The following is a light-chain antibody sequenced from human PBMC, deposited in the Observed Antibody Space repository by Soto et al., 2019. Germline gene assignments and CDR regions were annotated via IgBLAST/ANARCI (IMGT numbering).Light chain of an antibody. CDR3: SSYTSDNTVV. V-gene: IGLV2-14*01. CDR2: EVT. Sequence: QSALTQPASVSGSPGQSITISCTGTSNDVGGYDYVSWYQQHPGKAPKLVIYEVTNRPSGVSNRFSGSKSGNTAALTISGRQAEDEADYYCSSYTSDNTVVFGGGTKLTVL. J-gene: IGLJ2*01. CDR1: SNDVGGYDY.